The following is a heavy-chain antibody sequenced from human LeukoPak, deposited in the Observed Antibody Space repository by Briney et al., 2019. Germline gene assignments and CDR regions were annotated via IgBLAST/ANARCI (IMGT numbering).Heavy chain of an antibody. Sequence: ASVKVSCKASGYTFTSYAMHWVRQAPGQRLEWMGWINAGNGNTKYSRKFQGRVTITRDTSASTAYMELSSLRSEDTAVYYCARDRAMVRGVISPYWGQGTLVTVSS. CDR2: INAGNGNT. CDR1: GYTFTSYA. D-gene: IGHD3-10*01. CDR3: ARDRAMVRGVISPY. J-gene: IGHJ4*02. V-gene: IGHV1-3*01.